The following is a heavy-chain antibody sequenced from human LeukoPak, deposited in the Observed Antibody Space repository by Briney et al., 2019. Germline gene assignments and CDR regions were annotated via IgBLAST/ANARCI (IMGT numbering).Heavy chain of an antibody. CDR1: GFTFSSYT. D-gene: IGHD3-16*01. V-gene: IGHV3-21*01. J-gene: IGHJ4*02. Sequence: GGSLRLSCAASGFTFSSYTMNWVRQAPGKGLEWVSSISSSSDYIHYADSVKGRFTISRDNAKNSLYLRMNSLRAEDSAVYYCASFHTFLDYWGQGTLVTVSS. CDR2: ISSSSDYI. CDR3: ASFHTFLDY.